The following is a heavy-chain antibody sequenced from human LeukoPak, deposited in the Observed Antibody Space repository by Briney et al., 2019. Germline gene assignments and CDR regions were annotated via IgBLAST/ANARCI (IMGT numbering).Heavy chain of an antibody. J-gene: IGHJ4*02. CDR1: GLTFSTSG. CDR3: ATETNGRHYDY. Sequence: GGSLRLSCTASGLTFSTSGFNWVRQAPGKGLEWVASIGPTGSDRYHADSIKGRFTISRDNANNFLYLQMNSLRAKDTAVYYCATETNGRHYDYWGQGTLLTVSS. CDR2: IGPTGSDR. D-gene: IGHD1-14*01. V-gene: IGHV3-21*06.